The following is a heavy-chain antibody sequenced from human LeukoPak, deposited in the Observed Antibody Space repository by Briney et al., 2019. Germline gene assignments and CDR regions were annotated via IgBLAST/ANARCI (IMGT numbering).Heavy chain of an antibody. CDR3: VRGDWYFES. J-gene: IGHJ4*02. D-gene: IGHD2-21*01. V-gene: IGHV3-7*04. CDR1: GFNFSDSR. CDR2: INRDGTEK. Sequence: GGSLRLSCAPSGFNFSDSRMTWVRQAPGKGLQWVANINRDGTEKHFLDSIEGRFTISRDNRKKSLYLQMNSLRPQNTAAYFCVRGDWYFESWGQGTLVTVSS.